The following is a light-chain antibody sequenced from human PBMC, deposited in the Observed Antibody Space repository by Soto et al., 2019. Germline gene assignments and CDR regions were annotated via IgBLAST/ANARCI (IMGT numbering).Light chain of an antibody. CDR2: GDN. Sequence: QAVLTQPPSVSGAPGQRVTISCTGSSSNIGAGYDVHWYHQLPGTAPKLLIYGDNNRPSGVPDRFSGSKSGTSDSLAITGLQAEDEADYYCQSYDISLSGVVFGGGTKLTVL. CDR3: QSYDISLSGVV. CDR1: SSNIGAGYD. V-gene: IGLV1-40*01. J-gene: IGLJ2*01.